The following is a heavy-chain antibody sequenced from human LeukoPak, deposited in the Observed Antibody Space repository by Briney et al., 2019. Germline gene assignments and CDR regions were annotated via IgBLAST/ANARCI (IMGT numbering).Heavy chain of an antibody. CDR2: INTNTGNP. Sequence: ASVKVSCKASGHTFTSYAMNWVRQAPGQGLEWMGWINTNTGNPTYAQGFTGRFVFSLDTSVSTAYLQISSLKAEDTAVYYCARKTGTMVVAATIGIVDIWGQGTMVTVSS. D-gene: IGHD2-15*01. CDR3: ARKTGTMVVAATIGIVDI. CDR1: GHTFTSYA. V-gene: IGHV7-4-1*02. J-gene: IGHJ3*02.